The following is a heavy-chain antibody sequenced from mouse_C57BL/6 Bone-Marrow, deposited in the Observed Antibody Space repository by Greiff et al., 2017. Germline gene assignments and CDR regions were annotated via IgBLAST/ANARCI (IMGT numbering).Heavy chain of an antibody. CDR2: ISSGGSYT. V-gene: IGHV5-6*01. CDR1: GFTFSSYG. J-gene: IGHJ4*01. Sequence: EVKLMESGGDLVKPGGSLKLSCAASGFTFSSYGMSWVRQTPDKRLEWVATISSGGSYTYYPDSVKGRFTITRDNAKNTLYRQMSSLKSDDTAIYSCARHLLPVVALAMDYWGQGTSVTVSS. D-gene: IGHD1-1*01. CDR3: ARHLLPVVALAMDY.